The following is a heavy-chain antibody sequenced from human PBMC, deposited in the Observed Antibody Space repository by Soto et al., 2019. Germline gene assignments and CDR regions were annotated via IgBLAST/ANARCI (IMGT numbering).Heavy chain of an antibody. Sequence: VQLVESGGGLVKPGGSLTLSCAASGFTFSNAWLHWVRQAPGKGLEWVGRIKSKSDGGATNYAAPVQGRFTISRDDPRNTLYLQMNSLKTEDTAVYYCATLYHFDPWGQGTLVTVSS. CDR2: IKSKSDGGAT. V-gene: IGHV3-15*07. CDR3: ATLYHFDP. CDR1: GFTFSNAW. D-gene: IGHD2-2*01. J-gene: IGHJ5*02.